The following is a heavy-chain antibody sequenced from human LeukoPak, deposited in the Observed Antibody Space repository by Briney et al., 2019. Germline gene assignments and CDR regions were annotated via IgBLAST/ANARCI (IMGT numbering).Heavy chain of an antibody. V-gene: IGHV1-18*01. D-gene: IGHD3-3*01. J-gene: IGHJ4*02. CDR1: GYTFTTYG. CDR3: ARDRVIDY. Sequence: ASVKVSCKASGYTFTTYGITWVRQAPGQGLEWMGWIGAYNDNTNYAQNLQGRVTMTTDTSTSTAYMELRSLRSDDTAVYYCARDRVIDYWGQGTLVIVSS. CDR2: IGAYNDNT.